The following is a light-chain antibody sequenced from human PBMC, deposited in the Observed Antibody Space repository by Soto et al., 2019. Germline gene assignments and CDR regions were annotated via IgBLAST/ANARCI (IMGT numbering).Light chain of an antibody. Sequence: QSALTQPPSASGSPGESLIISCTGTKNDIGVDDFVSWYQHNPGQAPRLIIYDNNKRPSGIPDRFSGSKSGTSATLGITGLQTGDEADYDCVAWDGSLSVGVFGGGTKLTVL. V-gene: IGLV1-51*01. CDR3: VAWDGSLSVGV. CDR2: DNN. J-gene: IGLJ3*02. CDR1: KNDIGVDDF.